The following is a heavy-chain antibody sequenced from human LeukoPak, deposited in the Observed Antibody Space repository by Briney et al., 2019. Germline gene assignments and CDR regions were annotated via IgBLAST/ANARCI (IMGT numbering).Heavy chain of an antibody. CDR2: IIPILGIA. Sequence: SVKVSCKASGGTFSSYTISWVRQAPGQGLERMGRIIPILGIANYAQKFQGRVTITADKSTSTAYMELSSLRSEDTVVYYCARDVGPFDYWGQGTLVTVSS. V-gene: IGHV1-69*04. CDR3: ARDVGPFDY. CDR1: GGTFSSYT. D-gene: IGHD2-15*01. J-gene: IGHJ4*02.